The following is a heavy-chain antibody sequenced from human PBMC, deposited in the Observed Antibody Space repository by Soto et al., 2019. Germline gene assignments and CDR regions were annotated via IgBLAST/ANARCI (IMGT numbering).Heavy chain of an antibody. V-gene: IGHV4-61*01. D-gene: IGHD2-21*01. J-gene: IGHJ6*02. CDR3: ARFRWGSPYGMDV. CDR1: GGSISSISNHY. CDR2: ISYSGYT. Sequence: PSETLSLTCTVSGGSISSISNHYCSWIRLPPGKGLEWIGYISYSGYTSYNPSLKSRVIISVDTSKNQFSLKLSSVTAADTAVYYCARFRWGSPYGMDVWGQGTTVTVSS.